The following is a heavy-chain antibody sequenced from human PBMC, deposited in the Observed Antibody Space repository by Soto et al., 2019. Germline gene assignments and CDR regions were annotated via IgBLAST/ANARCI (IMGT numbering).Heavy chain of an antibody. Sequence: SLRLSCAASGFSFSSNWMRWVRQAPGKGLEWVANIRKDGSEKKYADSVKGRFTVSRDNAKNSLYLQMDSLRVEDTAVYYCARAENGASDIWGQGTMVTVSS. J-gene: IGHJ3*02. CDR2: IRKDGSEK. CDR3: ARAENGASDI. CDR1: GFSFSSNW. D-gene: IGHD2-8*01. V-gene: IGHV3-7*05.